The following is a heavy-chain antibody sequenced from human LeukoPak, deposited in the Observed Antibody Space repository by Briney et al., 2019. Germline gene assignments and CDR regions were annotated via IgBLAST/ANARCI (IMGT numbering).Heavy chain of an antibody. D-gene: IGHD6-19*01. Sequence: PGGSLRLSCAASGFSFGGYGMHWVRQAPGKGLEWVAVIWYDGSDKYYGDSVKGRFIVSRDNSENRLYLQMNGLRAEDTAVYYCARAYSSGSGVETFDIWGQGTMVTVSS. CDR3: ARAYSSGSGVETFDI. J-gene: IGHJ3*02. V-gene: IGHV3-33*01. CDR1: GFSFGGYG. CDR2: IWYDGSDK.